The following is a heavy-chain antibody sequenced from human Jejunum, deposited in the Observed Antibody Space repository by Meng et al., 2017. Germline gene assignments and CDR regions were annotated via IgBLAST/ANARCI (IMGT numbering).Heavy chain of an antibody. J-gene: IGHJ5*02. CDR1: GYTFTSYD. CDR2: MNPNSGNT. CDR3: ARVRRWLQGTNSFDP. V-gene: IGHV1-8*01. Sequence: ASVKVSCKASGYTFTSYDINWVRQATGQGLEWMGWMNPNSGNTGYAQKFQGRVTMTRNTSISTAYMELSSLRSEDTAVYYCARVRRWLQGTNSFDPWGQGTLVTVSS. D-gene: IGHD5-24*01.